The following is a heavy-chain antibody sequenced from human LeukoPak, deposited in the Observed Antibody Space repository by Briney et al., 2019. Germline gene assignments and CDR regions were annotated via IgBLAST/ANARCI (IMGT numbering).Heavy chain of an antibody. CDR1: GYSISSGYY. D-gene: IGHD3-22*01. CDR2: IHHSGST. CDR3: ARGALFYYDSSGYYFDY. Sequence: SETLSLTCTVSGYSISSGYYWDWIRPPPGKGLEWIGTIHHSGSTYYNPSLRSRVTISVDTSKNQFSLKLSSVTAADTAVYFCARGALFYYDSSGYYFDYWGQGTLVTVSS. V-gene: IGHV4-38-2*02. J-gene: IGHJ4*02.